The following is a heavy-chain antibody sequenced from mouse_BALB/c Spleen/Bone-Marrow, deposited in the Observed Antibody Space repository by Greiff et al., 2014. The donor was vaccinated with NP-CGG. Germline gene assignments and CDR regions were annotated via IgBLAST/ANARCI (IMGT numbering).Heavy chain of an antibody. V-gene: IGHV1S81*02. CDR2: INPSNGGT. Sequence: VQRVESGAELVKPGASVKLSCKASGYTFTSFYMYWVKQRPGQGLEWIGGINPSNGGTNFNEKFKSKATLTLDKSSSTAYMQLSSLTSEDSAVYYCTRGSYGSSQYYFDYWGQGTTLTVSS. J-gene: IGHJ2*01. CDR3: TRGSYGSSQYYFDY. CDR1: GYTFTSFY. D-gene: IGHD1-1*01.